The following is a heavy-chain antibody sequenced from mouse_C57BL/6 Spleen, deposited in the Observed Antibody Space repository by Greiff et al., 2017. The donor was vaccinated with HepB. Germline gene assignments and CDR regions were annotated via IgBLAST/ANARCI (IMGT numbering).Heavy chain of an antibody. Sequence: VQLKQSGAELVKPGASVKLSCTASGFNIKDYYMHWVKQRTEQGLEWIGRIDPEDGETKYAPKFQSKATITADTSSNTAYLQLSSLSSEDTAVYYCAPTGTYAMDYWGQGTSVTVSS. V-gene: IGHV14-2*01. CDR3: APTGTYAMDY. CDR2: IDPEDGET. J-gene: IGHJ4*01. D-gene: IGHD4-1*02. CDR1: GFNIKDYY.